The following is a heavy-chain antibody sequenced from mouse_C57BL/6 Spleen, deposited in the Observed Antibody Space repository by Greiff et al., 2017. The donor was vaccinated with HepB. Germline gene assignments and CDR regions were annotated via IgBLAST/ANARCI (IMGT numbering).Heavy chain of an antibody. CDR1: GYTFTSYW. CDR3: ARDGTDWYFDV. D-gene: IGHD4-1*01. CDR2: IHPNSGST. V-gene: IGHV1-64*01. Sequence: VQLQQPGAELVKPGASVKLSCKASGYTFTSYWMHWVKQRPGQGLEWIGMIHPNSGSTNYNEKFKSKATLTVDKSSSTAYMQLSSLTSEDSAVYYCARDGTDWYFDVWGTGTTVTVSS. J-gene: IGHJ1*03.